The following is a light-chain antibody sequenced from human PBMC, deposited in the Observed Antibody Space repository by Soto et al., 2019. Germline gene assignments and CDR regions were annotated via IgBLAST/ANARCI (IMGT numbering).Light chain of an antibody. CDR2: AAS. V-gene: IGKV3-20*01. Sequence: EIVLTQSPGTLSLSPGERATLSCRASQSVSSNYLTWYQQKPGQAPRLLIYAASSRATGIPDRFSGSGSETDFTLTISRLEPEDFAVYCCQQYDSSSWTFGQGTKVEIK. CDR3: QQYDSSSWT. J-gene: IGKJ1*01. CDR1: QSVSSNY.